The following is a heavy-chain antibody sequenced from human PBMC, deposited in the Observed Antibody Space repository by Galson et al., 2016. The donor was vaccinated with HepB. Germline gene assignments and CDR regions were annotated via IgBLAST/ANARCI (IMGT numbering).Heavy chain of an antibody. V-gene: IGHV2-5*01. CDR3: VHEDYCDGGSCPLDY. Sequence: PALVKPTQTLTLTCTFSGFSLSTSGVGVGWVRQPPGKALEWLALIYWNDEERYSPSLRSRLTITKDTSRNQVVLTMTNMDPVDTATYYCVHEDYCDGGSCPLDYWGQGTLVTVSS. J-gene: IGHJ4*02. CDR2: IYWNDEE. CDR1: GFSLSTSGVG. D-gene: IGHD2-15*01.